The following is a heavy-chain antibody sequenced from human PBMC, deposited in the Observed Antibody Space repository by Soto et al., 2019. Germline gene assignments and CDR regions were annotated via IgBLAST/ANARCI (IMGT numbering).Heavy chain of an antibody. CDR3: ARENSSSAYYYYRMDG. J-gene: IGHJ6*02. Sequence: ASVKASGKASGYTYTGYYMHWVRQAPGQGIEWMGWSNPNSGGTNYAQKFQGRVTMTRDTSISTAYRELSRLRSDDTAVYYCARENSSSAYYYYRMDGRGQGTTVTVSS. V-gene: IGHV1-2*02. CDR1: GYTYTGYY. CDR2: SNPNSGGT. D-gene: IGHD6-13*01.